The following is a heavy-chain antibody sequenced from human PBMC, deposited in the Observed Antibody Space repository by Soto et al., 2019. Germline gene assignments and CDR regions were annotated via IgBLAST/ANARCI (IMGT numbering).Heavy chain of an antibody. V-gene: IGHV1-2*02. CDR1: RSTFTNSY. J-gene: IGHJ4*02. CDR2: INNGGGT. Sequence: QVQLVQSGAEVAKPGASVRVSGKASRSTFTNSYLHWVRQAPGQRPEWMGWINNGGGTIYAQKFQGRLTMTRDTSITTAYMELSRLSSDDTAFYYCATSSDWSPLLDYWGQGTLVTVSS. D-gene: IGHD6-19*01. CDR3: ATSSDWSPLLDY.